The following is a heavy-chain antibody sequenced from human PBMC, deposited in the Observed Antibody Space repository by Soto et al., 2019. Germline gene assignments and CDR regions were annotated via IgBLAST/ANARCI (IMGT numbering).Heavy chain of an antibody. CDR3: AKDRPLEGAFDI. J-gene: IGHJ3*02. CDR2: ISYDGSNK. CDR1: GFTFSSYG. V-gene: IGHV3-30*18. Sequence: GGSLRLSCAASGFTFSSYGMHWVRQAPGKGLEWVAVISYDGSNKYYADSVKGRFTISRENSKNTLYLQMNSLRAEDTAVYYCAKDRPLEGAFDIWGQGTMVTVSS.